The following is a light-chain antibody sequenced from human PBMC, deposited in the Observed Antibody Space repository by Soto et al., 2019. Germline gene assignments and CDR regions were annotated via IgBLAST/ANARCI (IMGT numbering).Light chain of an antibody. Sequence: ERVLTQTPGTLSLSQGERATLSCRASQSVSSNFLAWYQQKPGQAPRLLIYGASNRATGIPDRSSGSGSGTDFTLTISRLEPEDFAVYYCQQYGSSPRTFGQGTKVDIK. CDR3: QQYGSSPRT. J-gene: IGKJ1*01. CDR1: QSVSSNF. CDR2: GAS. V-gene: IGKV3-20*01.